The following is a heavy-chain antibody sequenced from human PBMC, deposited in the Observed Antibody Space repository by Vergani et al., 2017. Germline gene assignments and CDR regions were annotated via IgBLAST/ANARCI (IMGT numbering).Heavy chain of an antibody. V-gene: IGHV1-69*01. D-gene: IGHD4-11*01. CDR3: ARPYATTPDYYYDYGMDV. CDR2: IIPTFGTA. CDR1: GGTFSSYA. J-gene: IGHJ6*02. Sequence: QVQLVQSGAEVKKPGSSVKVSCKASGGTFSSYAISWVRQAPGQGLEWMGGIIPTFGTANYAQKFQGRVTITADESTSTAYMELSSLRSEDTAVYYCARPYATTPDYYYDYGMDVWGQGTTVTVSS.